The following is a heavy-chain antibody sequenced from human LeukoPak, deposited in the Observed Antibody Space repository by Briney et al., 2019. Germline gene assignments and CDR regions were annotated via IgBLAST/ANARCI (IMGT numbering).Heavy chain of an antibody. J-gene: IGHJ3*02. CDR3: ARGGYYDILTGYYKNAFDI. V-gene: IGHV1-18*01. CDR2: ISAYNGNT. Sequence: ASVKVSCKASGGTFSSYAISWVRQAPGQGLEWMGWISAYNGNTNYAQKLQGRVTMTTDTSTSTAYMELRSLRSDDTAVYYCARGGYYDILTGYYKNAFDIWGQGTMVTVSS. D-gene: IGHD3-9*01. CDR1: GGTFSSYA.